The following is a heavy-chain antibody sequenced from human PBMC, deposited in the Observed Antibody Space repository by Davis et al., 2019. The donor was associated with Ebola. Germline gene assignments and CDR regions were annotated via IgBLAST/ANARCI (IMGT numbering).Heavy chain of an antibody. J-gene: IGHJ4*02. Sequence: MPSETLSLTCAVYGGSFSGYYWSWIRQPPGKGLEWIGEINHSGSTNYNPSLKSRVTISVDTSKNQFSLKLSSVTAADTAVYYCAREGAGITIFDYWGQGTLVTVSS. CDR3: AREGAGITIFDY. D-gene: IGHD3-3*01. V-gene: IGHV4-34*01. CDR1: GGSFSGYY. CDR2: INHSGST.